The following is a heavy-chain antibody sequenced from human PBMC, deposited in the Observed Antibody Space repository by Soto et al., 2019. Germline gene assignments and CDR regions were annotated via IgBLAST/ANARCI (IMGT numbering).Heavy chain of an antibody. CDR1: GYSFTSYW. Sequence: GESLKISCKGSGYSFTSYWISWVRQMPGKGLEWMGRIDPSDSYTNYSPSFQGHVTISADKSISTAYLQWSSLKASDTAMYYCARQGGYYGSGAEFGYWGQGTLVTVSS. CDR3: ARQGGYYGSGAEFGY. D-gene: IGHD3-10*01. CDR2: IDPSDSYT. V-gene: IGHV5-10-1*01. J-gene: IGHJ4*02.